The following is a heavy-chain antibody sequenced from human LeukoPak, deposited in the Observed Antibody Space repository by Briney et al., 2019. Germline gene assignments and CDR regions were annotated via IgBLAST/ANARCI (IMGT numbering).Heavy chain of an antibody. CDR1: GGSISSSSYY. CDR2: INHSGST. J-gene: IGHJ5*02. D-gene: IGHD3-3*01. Sequence: SETLSLTCTVSGGSISSSSYYWSWIRQPPGKGLEWIGEINHSGSTNYNPSLKSRVTISVDTSKNQFSLKLSSVTAADTAVYYCARGDYDSWSGYPNWFDPWGQGTLVTVSS. V-gene: IGHV4-39*07. CDR3: ARGDYDSWSGYPNWFDP.